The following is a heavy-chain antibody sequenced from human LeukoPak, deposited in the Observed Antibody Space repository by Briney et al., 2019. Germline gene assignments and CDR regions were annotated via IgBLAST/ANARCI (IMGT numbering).Heavy chain of an antibody. J-gene: IGHJ4*02. D-gene: IGHD3-3*01. V-gene: IGHV4-34*01. Sequence: SETLSLTCAVYGGSFSGYYWSWIRQPPGKGLEWIGEINHSGSTNYNPSLKSRVTISVDTSKNQFSLKLSSVTAADTAVYYCARGVHDFWSGPNYDYWGQGTLVTVSS. CDR2: INHSGST. CDR1: GGSFSGYY. CDR3: ARGVHDFWSGPNYDY.